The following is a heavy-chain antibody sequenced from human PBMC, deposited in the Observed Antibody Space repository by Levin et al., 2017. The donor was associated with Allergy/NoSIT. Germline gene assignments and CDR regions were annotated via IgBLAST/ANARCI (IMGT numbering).Heavy chain of an antibody. J-gene: IGHJ6*02. D-gene: IGHD3-9*01. V-gene: IGHV7-4-1*02. Sequence: PVASVKVSCKASGYTFTSYAMNWVRQAPGQGLEWMGWINTNTGNPTYAQGFTGRFVFSLDTSVSTAYLQISSLKAEDTAVYYCGIGYFDGNLFHYYYGMDVWGQGTTVTVSS. CDR2: INTNTGNP. CDR1: GYTFTSYA. CDR3: GIGYFDGNLFHYYYGMDV.